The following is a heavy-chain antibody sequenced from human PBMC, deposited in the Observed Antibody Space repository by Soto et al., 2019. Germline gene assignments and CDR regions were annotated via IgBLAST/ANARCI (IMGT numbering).Heavy chain of an antibody. CDR1: GFTFRSYA. D-gene: IGHD6-19*01. J-gene: IGHJ4*02. V-gene: IGHV3-23*01. Sequence: VSLRLSCAASGFTFRSYAMSWVRQAPGKGLEWVSAISGSGGSTYYADSVKGRFTISRDNSKNTLYLQMNSLRAEDTAVYYCAKGLEQSGIAVAGLFDYWGQGTLVTVSS. CDR2: ISGSGGST. CDR3: AKGLEQSGIAVAGLFDY.